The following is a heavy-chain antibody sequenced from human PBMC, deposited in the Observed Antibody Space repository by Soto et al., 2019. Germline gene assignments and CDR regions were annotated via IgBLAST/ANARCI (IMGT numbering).Heavy chain of an antibody. CDR3: ARDYSYACDY. V-gene: IGHV3-23*01. J-gene: IGHJ4*02. Sequence: GGSLRLSCAVSGFTFSRFAMSWVRQAPGKGLEWVSVISSSGGTTYYADSVKGRFTISRDNSKNTLYLQMNSLRAEDTAVYYCARDYSYACDYWGQGTLVTVSS. CDR2: ISSSGGTT. D-gene: IGHD3-16*01. CDR1: GFTFSRFA.